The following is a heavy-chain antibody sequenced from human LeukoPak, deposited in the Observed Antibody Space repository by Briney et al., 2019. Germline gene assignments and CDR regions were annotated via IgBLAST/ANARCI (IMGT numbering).Heavy chain of an antibody. D-gene: IGHD1-26*01. CDR1: GGSISSYY. CDR2: IYTSGST. Sequence: PSETLSLTCTVSGGSISSYYWSWIRQPAGKGLEWIGRIYTSGSTNYNPSLKSRVTMSVDTSKNQFSLKLSSVTAADTAVYYCARQPSGSSPYYYYYMDVWGKGTTVTVSS. V-gene: IGHV4-4*07. J-gene: IGHJ6*03. CDR3: ARQPSGSSPYYYYYMDV.